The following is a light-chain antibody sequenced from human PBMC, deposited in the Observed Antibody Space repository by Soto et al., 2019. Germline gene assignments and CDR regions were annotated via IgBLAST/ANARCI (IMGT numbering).Light chain of an antibody. CDR3: GTWDTSLRGVV. Sequence: QSVLTQPPSVSAAPGQTVTISCSGSSSNIGNNYVSWYQKLPGTAPKLLIYDNNERPSGIPDRFSGSKSGTSATLGITGLQTGDEADYYCGTWDTSLRGVVFGGGTKLTVL. V-gene: IGLV1-51*01. CDR2: DNN. CDR1: SSNIGNNY. J-gene: IGLJ2*01.